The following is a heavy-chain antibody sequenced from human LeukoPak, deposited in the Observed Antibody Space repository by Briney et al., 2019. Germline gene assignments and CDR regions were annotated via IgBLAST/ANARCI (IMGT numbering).Heavy chain of an antibody. J-gene: IGHJ4*02. CDR3: ARDRGYSSSWFDY. V-gene: IGHV1-46*01. D-gene: IGHD6-13*01. Sequence: ASVTVSCKASGGTFSSYAISWVRQAPGQGLEWMGIINPSGGSTSYAQKFQGRVTMTRDTSTSTVHMELSSLRSEDTAVYYCARDRGYSSSWFDYWGQGTLVTVSS. CDR2: INPSGGST. CDR1: GGTFSSYA.